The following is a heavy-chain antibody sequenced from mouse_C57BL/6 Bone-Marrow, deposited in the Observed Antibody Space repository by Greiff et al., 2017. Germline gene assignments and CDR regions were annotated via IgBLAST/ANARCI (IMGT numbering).Heavy chain of an antibody. D-gene: IGHD1-1*01. CDR2: ISDGGSYT. J-gene: IGHJ4*01. CDR1: GFTFSSYA. V-gene: IGHV5-4*01. Sequence: EVQGVESGGGLVKPGGSLKLSCAASGFTFSSYAMSWVRQTPEKRLEWVATISDGGSYTYYPDNVKGRFTISRDNAKNNLYLQMSHLKSEDTAMYYCARGDYGSYAMDYWGQGTSVTVSS. CDR3: ARGDYGSYAMDY.